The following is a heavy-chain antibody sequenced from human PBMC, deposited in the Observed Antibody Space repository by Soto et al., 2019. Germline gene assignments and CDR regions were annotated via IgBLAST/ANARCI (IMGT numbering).Heavy chain of an antibody. CDR2: ISSGGTTI. V-gene: IGHV3-11*01. Sequence: PGGSLRLSCAASGFTFSDYDISWIRQAPWKGLEWVSYISSGGTTIYYADSVKGRFTISRDDAKNSLYLQMNSLRPEDTAVYFCATKGGGFYFGFDRWGRGTLVTVCS. CDR3: ATKGGGFYFGFDR. D-gene: IGHD3-22*01. J-gene: IGHJ5*02. CDR1: GFTFSDYD.